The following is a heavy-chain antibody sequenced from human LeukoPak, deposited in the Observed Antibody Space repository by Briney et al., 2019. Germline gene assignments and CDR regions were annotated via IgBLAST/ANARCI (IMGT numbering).Heavy chain of an antibody. V-gene: IGHV1-18*01. CDR3: AGQGGYAWSWFDP. D-gene: IGHD3-3*01. J-gene: IGHJ5*02. Sequence: ASAKVSCKASGYTFTSYGIGWVRQAPGQGLEWMGWISPYNVNTKYPQKFQGRVIMTTDTATTTVYMELRSLTSDDTAMYYCAGQGGYAWSWFDPWGQGTLVTVSS. CDR1: GYTFTSYG. CDR2: ISPYNVNT.